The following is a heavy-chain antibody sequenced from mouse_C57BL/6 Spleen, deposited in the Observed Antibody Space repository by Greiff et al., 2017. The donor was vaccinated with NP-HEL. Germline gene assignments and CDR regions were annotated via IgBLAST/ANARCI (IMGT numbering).Heavy chain of an antibody. CDR1: GYTFTSYW. V-gene: IGHV1-69*01. J-gene: IGHJ4*01. CDR2: IDPSDSYT. Sequence: QVQLQQPGAELVMPGASVKLSCKASGYTFTSYWMHWVKQRPGQGLEWIGEIDPSDSYTNYNQKFKGKSTLTVDKSSRTAYMPLSSLTSEASAVYYCARGGDYAMDYSGQGTSVSPSS. CDR3: ARGGDYAMDY.